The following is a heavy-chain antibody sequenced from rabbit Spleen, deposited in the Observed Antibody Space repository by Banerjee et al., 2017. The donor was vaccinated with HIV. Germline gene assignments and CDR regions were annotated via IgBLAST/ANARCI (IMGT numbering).Heavy chain of an antibody. CDR3: AKTVDVFDYGDL. Sequence: QQQLEESGGGLVKPGASLTLTCTASGLDFSRSYWICWVRQAPGKGPEWIGCMNTGSGSIYYVSWAKGRFTISKTSSTTVTLQMTSLTAADTATYFCAKTVDVFDYGDLWGPGTLVTVS. D-gene: IGHD6-1*01. CDR2: MNTGSGSI. V-gene: IGHV1S45*01. CDR1: GLDFSRSYW. J-gene: IGHJ6*01.